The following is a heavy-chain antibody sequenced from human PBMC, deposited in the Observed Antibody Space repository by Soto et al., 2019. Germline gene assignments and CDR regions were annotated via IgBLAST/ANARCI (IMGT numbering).Heavy chain of an antibody. CDR3: ARDAYSSLIDY. Sequence: GGSLRLSCAASGFTFSSYSMNWVRQAPGKGLEWVSYISSSSSTIYYADSVKGRFTISRDNAKNSLYLQMNSLRAEDRAVYYCARDAYSSLIDYWGKGTLVTVSS. CDR1: GFTFSSYS. D-gene: IGHD6-19*01. J-gene: IGHJ4*02. V-gene: IGHV3-48*01. CDR2: ISSSSSTI.